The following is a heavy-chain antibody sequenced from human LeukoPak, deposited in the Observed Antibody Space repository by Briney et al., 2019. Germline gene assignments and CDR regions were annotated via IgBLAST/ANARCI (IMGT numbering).Heavy chain of an antibody. V-gene: IGHV4-39*01. D-gene: IGHD2-15*01. CDR3: ATHPPKLCTGGSCSDY. Sequence: SETLSLTCTVSGGSISSSSYYWGWIRQPPGKGLEWIGSIYYSGSTYYNPSLKSRVTISVDTSKNQFSLKLSSVTAADTAVYYCATHPPKLCTGGSCSDYWGQGTLVTVSS. CDR2: IYYSGST. CDR1: GGSISSSSYY. J-gene: IGHJ4*02.